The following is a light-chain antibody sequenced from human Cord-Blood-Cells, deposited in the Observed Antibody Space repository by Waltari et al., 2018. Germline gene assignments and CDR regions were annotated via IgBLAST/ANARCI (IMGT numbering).Light chain of an antibody. Sequence: QSALTQPASVSGSPGQSITISCTGTSSDVGGYNYVSWYQQHPGKAPKLMIYDVSKRPSGVSNVFSGSKSGNTASLTISGLQAEDDADYYCSSYTSSSTWVFGGGTKLTVL. V-gene: IGLV2-14*01. CDR2: DVS. J-gene: IGLJ3*02. CDR1: SSDVGGYNY. CDR3: SSYTSSSTWV.